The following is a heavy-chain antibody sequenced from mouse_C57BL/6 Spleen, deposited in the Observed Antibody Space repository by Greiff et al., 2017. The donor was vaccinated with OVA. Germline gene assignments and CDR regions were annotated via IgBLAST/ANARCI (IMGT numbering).Heavy chain of an antibody. V-gene: IGHV5-12*01. J-gene: IGHJ3*01. CDR3: AIQDWDVWFAY. CDR1: GFTFSDYY. D-gene: IGHD4-1*01. CDR2: ISNGGGST. Sequence: EVMLVESGGGLVQPGGSLKLSCAASGFTFSDYYMYWVGQTSEKRLEWVAYISNGGGSTYYPDTVKGRFTISRDNAKNTLYLQMSRLKSEDTAMYYCAIQDWDVWFAYWGQGTLVTVSA.